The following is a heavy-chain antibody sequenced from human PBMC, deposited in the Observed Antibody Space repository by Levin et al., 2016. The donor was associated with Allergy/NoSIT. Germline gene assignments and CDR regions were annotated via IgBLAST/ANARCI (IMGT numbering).Heavy chain of an antibody. D-gene: IGHD2-8*01. Sequence: GGSLRLSCAASGFTFSSYGMHWVRQAPGKGLEWVAVISYDGSNKYYADSVKGRFTISRDNSKNTLYLQMNSLRAEDTAVYYCAKDRLMVYAIEYYFDYWGQGTLVTVSS. CDR2: ISYDGSNK. V-gene: IGHV3-30*18. CDR3: AKDRLMVYAIEYYFDY. CDR1: GFTFSSYG. J-gene: IGHJ4*02.